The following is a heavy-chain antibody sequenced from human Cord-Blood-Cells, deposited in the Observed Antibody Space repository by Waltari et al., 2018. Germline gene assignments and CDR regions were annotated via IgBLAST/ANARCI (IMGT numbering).Heavy chain of an antibody. D-gene: IGHD4-17*01. Sequence: EVQLVESGGGLFQPGGSLRLSGAASGFTFSVSAMHWVPQASGKGLGWVGRIRSKANSYATAYAASVKGRFTISRDDSKNTAYLQMNSLKTEDTAVYYCTSTTVINAFDIWGQGTMVTVSS. CDR1: GFTFSVSA. CDR3: TSTTVINAFDI. V-gene: IGHV3-73*02. J-gene: IGHJ3*02. CDR2: IRSKANSYAT.